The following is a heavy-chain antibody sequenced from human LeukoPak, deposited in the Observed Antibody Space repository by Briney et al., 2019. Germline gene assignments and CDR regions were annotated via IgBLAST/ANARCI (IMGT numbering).Heavy chain of an antibody. J-gene: IGHJ6*02. CDR1: GFTFSSYA. CDR2: ISYNGSNK. CDR3: ARRTPYGMDV. V-gene: IGHV3-30-3*01. Sequence: PGRSLRLSCAASGFTFSSYAVHWVRQAPGKGLEWVAVISYNGSNKCYADSVKGRFTISRDNSKNTLYLQMNSLRAEDTAVYYCARRTPYGMDVWGQGTTVTVSS.